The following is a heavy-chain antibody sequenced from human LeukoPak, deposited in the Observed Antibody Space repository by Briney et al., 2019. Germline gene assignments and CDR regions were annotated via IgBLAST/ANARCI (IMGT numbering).Heavy chain of an antibody. CDR1: GFTFSNFA. V-gene: IGHV3-23*01. J-gene: IGHJ3*02. Sequence: GGSLRLSCAASGFTFSNFAMSWVRQAPGKGLEWVSTISGGGAYTYYADSVKGRFTISRDNSKNTLDLQMKSLRVEDTALYYCAKAVRGYQHDDFDIWGQGTMVTVSS. CDR3: AKAVRGYQHDDFDI. D-gene: IGHD3-22*01. CDR2: ISGGGAYT.